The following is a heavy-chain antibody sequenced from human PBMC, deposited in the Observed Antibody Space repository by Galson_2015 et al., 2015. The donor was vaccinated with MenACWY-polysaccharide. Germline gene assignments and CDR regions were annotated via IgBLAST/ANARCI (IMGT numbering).Heavy chain of an antibody. CDR2: ISAYNGNT. Sequence: SVKVSCKASGYTFTSYGISWVRQAPGQGLEWMGWISAYNGNTNYAQKLQGRVTMTTDTSTSTAYMELRSLRSDDTAVYYCARDPSRITIFGGAMVRGAQLAFDIWGQGTMVTVSS. CDR3: ARDPSRITIFGGAMVRGAQLAFDI. J-gene: IGHJ3*02. D-gene: IGHD3-3*01. CDR1: GYTFTSYG. V-gene: IGHV1-18*01.